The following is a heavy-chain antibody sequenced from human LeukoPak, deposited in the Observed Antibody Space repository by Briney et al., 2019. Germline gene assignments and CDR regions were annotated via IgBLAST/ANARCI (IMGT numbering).Heavy chain of an antibody. J-gene: IGHJ4*02. CDR1: GGTFSSYA. V-gene: IGHV1-69*04. Sequence: GASVKVSCKASGGTFSSYAISWVRQAPGQGLEWMGRIIPILGIANYAQKFQGRVMITADKSTGTAYMELSSLRSEDTAVYYCARGFHRLYGSGSYYNPEFDYWGQGTLVTVSS. CDR2: IIPILGIA. CDR3: ARGFHRLYGSGSYYNPEFDY. D-gene: IGHD3-10*01.